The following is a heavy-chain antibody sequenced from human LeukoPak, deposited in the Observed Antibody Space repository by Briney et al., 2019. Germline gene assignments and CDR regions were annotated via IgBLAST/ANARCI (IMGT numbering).Heavy chain of an antibody. CDR3: ARDESSGWKGYYFDY. V-gene: IGHV3-48*01. Sequence: GGSLRLSCAASGFTFSSYSMNWVRQAPGKGLEWVSYISSSSSTIYYADSVKGRFTISRDNAKNSLYLQMNSLRAEDTAVYYCARDESSGWKGYYFDYWGQGTLVTVSS. J-gene: IGHJ4*02. CDR2: ISSSSSTI. CDR1: GFTFSSYS. D-gene: IGHD6-19*01.